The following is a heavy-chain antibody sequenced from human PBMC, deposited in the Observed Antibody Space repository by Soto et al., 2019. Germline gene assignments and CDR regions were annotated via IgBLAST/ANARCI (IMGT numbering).Heavy chain of an antibody. V-gene: IGHV3-23*01. J-gene: IGHJ6*02. CDR3: TNASSDRNHMEV. CDR2: ITETGDDT. Sequence: EVQLLESGGGLVQPGGSLRLSCAASGFAFGNFVMRWVRQTPGKGLEWVLTITETGDDTYYTDSVKGRFTISRDNSKNTLYLQMTSLRAEDTALYYCTNASSDRNHMEVWGPGTTVTVSS. CDR1: GFAFGNFV.